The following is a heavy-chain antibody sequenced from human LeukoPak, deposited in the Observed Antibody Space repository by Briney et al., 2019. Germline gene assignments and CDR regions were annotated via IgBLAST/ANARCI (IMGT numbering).Heavy chain of an antibody. CDR2: IIPIFGTA. CDR1: GGTFSSYA. CDR3: ARVDTYCGGDCYDPTDFDY. Sequence: SVKVSCKASGGTFSSYAISWVRQAPGQGLEWMGGIIPIFGTANYAQKFQGRVTITADESTSTAYMELSSLKSEDTAVYYCARVDTYCGGDCYDPTDFDYWGQGTLVTVSS. V-gene: IGHV1-69*13. J-gene: IGHJ4*02. D-gene: IGHD2-21*01.